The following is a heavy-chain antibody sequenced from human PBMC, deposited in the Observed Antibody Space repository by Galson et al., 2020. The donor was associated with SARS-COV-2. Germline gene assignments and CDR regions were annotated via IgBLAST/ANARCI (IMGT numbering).Heavy chain of an antibody. J-gene: IGHJ2*01. V-gene: IGHV4-4*07. Sequence: SETLSLTCTVSGGSINYNCWSWIRIRAGKGLEWVWRGCTCGSSDYNHSLTLRATISLSTSKKHCPLKLTSGTAADTAMYYCAIDSGYVYFALWGRGTLVTVSS. CDR3: AIDSGYVYFAL. D-gene: IGHD6-25*01. CDR2: GCTCGSS. CDR1: GGSINYNC.